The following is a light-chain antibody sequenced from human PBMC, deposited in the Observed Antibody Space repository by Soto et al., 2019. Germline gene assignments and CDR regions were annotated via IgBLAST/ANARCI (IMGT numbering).Light chain of an antibody. J-gene: IGLJ2*01. CDR1: SSDVGGYTY. Sequence: QSVLTQPAAVSGSPGQSIAISCTGTSSDVGGYTYVSWYQQHPGKAPKLMIYDVSSRPSGVSDRFSGSKSGNTASLTISGLQSEDEADYYCSAHASRSTLIFGGGT. V-gene: IGLV2-14*01. CDR3: SAHASRSTLI. CDR2: DVS.